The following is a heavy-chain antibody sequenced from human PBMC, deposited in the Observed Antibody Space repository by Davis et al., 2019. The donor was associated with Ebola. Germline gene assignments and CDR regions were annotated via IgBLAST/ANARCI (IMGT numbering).Heavy chain of an antibody. Sequence: ASVKVSCKASGYTFNSHGISWVRQAPGQGLEWMAWISAYNGHTNYAQKFQGRLTLTTDTSTSTVYMELRCLTSDDTAEYYCARGRNDGWDFDYWGQGTRVTVSS. V-gene: IGHV1-18*01. D-gene: IGHD5-24*01. J-gene: IGHJ4*02. CDR2: ISAYNGHT. CDR3: ARGRNDGWDFDY. CDR1: GYTFNSHG.